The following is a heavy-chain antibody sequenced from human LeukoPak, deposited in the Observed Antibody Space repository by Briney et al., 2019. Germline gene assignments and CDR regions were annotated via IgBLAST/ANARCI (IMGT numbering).Heavy chain of an antibody. J-gene: IGHJ4*02. CDR3: ARESEYATATVDY. Sequence: PGGALRLSCAASGFTFSSYAMHWVRQAPGKGLEYVSAISSNGGRTYYANSVKGRFTISRDNSKNTLYLQMGSLRAEDMAVYYCARESEYATATVDYWGQGTLVTVSS. CDR1: GFTFSSYA. CDR2: ISSNGGRT. D-gene: IGHD4-17*01. V-gene: IGHV3-64*01.